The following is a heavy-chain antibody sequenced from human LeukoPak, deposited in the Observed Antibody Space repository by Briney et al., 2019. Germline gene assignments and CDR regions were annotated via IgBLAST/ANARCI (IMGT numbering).Heavy chain of an antibody. CDR2: ICYSGST. J-gene: IGHJ5*02. CDR1: GGSISSSSYY. Sequence: SETLSLTCTVSGGSISSSSYYWGWIRQPPGKGPEWIGSICYSGSTYYNPSLKSRVTISVDTSKNQFSLKLSSVTAADTAVYYCARCLWFGELLFWFDPWGQGTLVTVSS. D-gene: IGHD3-10*01. V-gene: IGHV4-39*01. CDR3: ARCLWFGELLFWFDP.